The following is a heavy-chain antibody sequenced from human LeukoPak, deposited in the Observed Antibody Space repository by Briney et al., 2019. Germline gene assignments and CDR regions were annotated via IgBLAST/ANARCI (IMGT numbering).Heavy chain of an antibody. V-gene: IGHV3-23*01. Sequence: GGSLRLSCAASGFTFSNYGMSWVRQAPGKGLEWVSGIRGSGGDTYYADSVKGRFTISRDNSKNTLYLHMSSLRAEDTAVYYCAKDWTGTKPFDLWGRGTLVTVSS. CDR1: GFTFSNYG. CDR2: IRGSGGDT. J-gene: IGHJ2*01. D-gene: IGHD3/OR15-3a*01. CDR3: AKDWTGTKPFDL.